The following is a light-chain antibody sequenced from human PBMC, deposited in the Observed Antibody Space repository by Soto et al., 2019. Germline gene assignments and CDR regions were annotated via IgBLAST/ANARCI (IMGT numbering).Light chain of an antibody. V-gene: IGKV1-39*01. CDR3: QQCDRVPLT. Sequence: DIQMTQSPSSLSASVGDRVTITCRASQSIHIHLNWYQQKPGKAPQLLNYATSNLQSGVPSRFSGSESGTDFTLSISSLQPEDFASYYFQQCDRVPLTFGGGTNV. CDR2: ATS. CDR1: QSIHIH. J-gene: IGKJ4*01.